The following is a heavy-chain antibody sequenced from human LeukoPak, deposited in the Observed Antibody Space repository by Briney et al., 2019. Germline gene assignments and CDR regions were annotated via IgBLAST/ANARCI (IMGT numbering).Heavy chain of an antibody. CDR1: GYTFINYG. V-gene: IGHV1-18*01. Sequence: ASVKVSCKASGYTFINYGISWVRQAPGQGLEWMGWISAENGNTGYVENLQGRVTMTTDTSSSTVYMELRSLRPDDTAVYYCARVLRNYDNSGYYPRFDSWGQGTLVTVSS. CDR3: ARVLRNYDNSGYYPRFDS. D-gene: IGHD3-22*01. CDR2: ISAENGNT. J-gene: IGHJ4*02.